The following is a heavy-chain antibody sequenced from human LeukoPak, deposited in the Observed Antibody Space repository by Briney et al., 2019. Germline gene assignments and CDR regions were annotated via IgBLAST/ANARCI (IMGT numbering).Heavy chain of an antibody. V-gene: IGHV3-7*01. CDR1: GITFSSSW. J-gene: IGHJ4*02. Sequence: GGPLRLSCAASGITFSSSWMSWVRQAPGKGLEWVANIKPDESEKYYVDSVKGRFTISRDNAKNSLYLQMNSLRAEDTALYYCATGPSYCGGDCYYYFAYWGQGTLVTVSS. CDR2: IKPDESEK. D-gene: IGHD2-21*01. CDR3: ATGPSYCGGDCYYYFAY.